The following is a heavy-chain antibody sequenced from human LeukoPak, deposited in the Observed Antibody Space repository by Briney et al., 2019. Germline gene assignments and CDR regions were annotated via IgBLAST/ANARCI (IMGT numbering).Heavy chain of an antibody. J-gene: IGHJ6*03. CDR2: IKQDGSEK. Sequence: GGSLRLSCAASGFTFSSYWMSWVRQAPGRGLEWVANIKQDGSEKYYVDSVKGRFTISRDNAKNSLYLQMNSLRAEDTAVYYCARETYYYGSGSYYIYYYMDVWGKGTTVTVSS. D-gene: IGHD3-10*01. V-gene: IGHV3-7*01. CDR3: ARETYYYGSGSYYIYYYMDV. CDR1: GFTFSSYW.